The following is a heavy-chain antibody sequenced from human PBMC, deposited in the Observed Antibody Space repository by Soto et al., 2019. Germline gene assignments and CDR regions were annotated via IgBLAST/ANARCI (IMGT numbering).Heavy chain of an antibody. Sequence: QVQLVQSGAEVKKPGSSVTVSCKASGGTFSSYTISWVRQAPGQGLEWMGGIIPIFGTANYAQKFQGRVTITADESTITAYMELSSLSSEDTAVYYCARGNHRWLQLWYFDLWGRGTLVTVSS. V-gene: IGHV1-69*12. D-gene: IGHD5-12*01. CDR1: GGTFSSYT. CDR3: ARGNHRWLQLWYFDL. CDR2: IIPIFGTA. J-gene: IGHJ2*01.